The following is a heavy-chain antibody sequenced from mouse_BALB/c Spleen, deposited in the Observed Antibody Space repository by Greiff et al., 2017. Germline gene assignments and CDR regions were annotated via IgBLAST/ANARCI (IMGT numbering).Heavy chain of an antibody. CDR2: INPGSGGT. D-gene: IGHD3-1*01. CDR3: ARRALRGYGGY. J-gene: IGHJ2*01. CDR1: GYAFTNYL. Sequence: VQLQQSGAELVRPGTSVKVSCKASGYAFTNYLIEWVKQRPGQGLEWIGVINPGSGGTNYNEKFKGKATLTADKSSSTAYMQLSSLTSDDSAVYFCARRALRGYGGYWGQGTTLTVSS. V-gene: IGHV1-54*01.